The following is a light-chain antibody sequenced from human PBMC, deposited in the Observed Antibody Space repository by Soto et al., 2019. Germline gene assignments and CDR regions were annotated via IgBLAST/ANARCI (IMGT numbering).Light chain of an antibody. Sequence: DIHTTQSPSTLSASVGDRVTITCRASQSVSSWLAWYQQKPGKAPKLLIYKASSLESGVPSRFSGSGSGTEFTLTISSLQPDDSATYYCQQYNSYPYTFVQGTKLEIK. CDR3: QQYNSYPYT. CDR2: KAS. V-gene: IGKV1-5*03. J-gene: IGKJ2*01. CDR1: QSVSSW.